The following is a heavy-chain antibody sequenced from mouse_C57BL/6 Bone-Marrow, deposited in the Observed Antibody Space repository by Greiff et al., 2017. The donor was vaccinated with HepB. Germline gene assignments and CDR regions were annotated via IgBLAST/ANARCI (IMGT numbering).Heavy chain of an antibody. V-gene: IGHV14-4*01. CDR1: GFNIKDDY. J-gene: IGHJ1*03. CDR2: IDPENGDT. CDR3: IYYYGSSYGWYFDV. D-gene: IGHD1-1*01. Sequence: VQLQQSGAELVRPGASVKLSCTASGFNIKDDYMHWVKQRPEQGLEWIGWIDPENGDTEYASKFQGKATITADTSSNKAYLQLSSLTSEDTAVYYCIYYYGSSYGWYFDVWGTGTTVTVSS.